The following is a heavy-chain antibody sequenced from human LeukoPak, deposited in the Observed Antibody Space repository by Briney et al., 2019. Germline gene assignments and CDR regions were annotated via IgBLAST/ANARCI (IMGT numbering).Heavy chain of an antibody. J-gene: IGHJ6*03. CDR3: ARDYGSPKYYYYMDV. D-gene: IGHD4-17*01. CDR1: GGSISSGSYY. V-gene: IGHV4-61*02. Sequence: SETLSLTCTVSGGSISSGSYYWSWIRQPAGKGLEWIGRIYTSGSTNYNPSLKSRVTISVDPSKNQFSLKLSSVTAADTAVYYCARDYGSPKYYYYMDVWGKGTTVTVSS. CDR2: IYTSGST.